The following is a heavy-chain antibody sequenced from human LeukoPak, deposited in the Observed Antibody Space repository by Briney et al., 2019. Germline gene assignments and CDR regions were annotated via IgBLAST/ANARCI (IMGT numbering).Heavy chain of an antibody. J-gene: IGHJ4*02. V-gene: IGHV4-4*07. Sequence: SETLSLTCTFSGGSITSYYWSWIRQPAGKGLEWIGRIHTSGSTNYNPSLKSRVTISVDTSKNQFSLKLSSVTAADTAVYYCARAHDYEIFDYWGQGTLVTVSS. CDR2: IHTSGST. CDR3: ARAHDYEIFDY. D-gene: IGHD4-17*01. CDR1: GGSITSYY.